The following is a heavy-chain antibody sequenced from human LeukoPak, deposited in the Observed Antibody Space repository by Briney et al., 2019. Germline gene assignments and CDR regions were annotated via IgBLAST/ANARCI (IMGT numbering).Heavy chain of an antibody. Sequence: ASVKVSCTASGYTFTGYYMHWVRQAPGQGLEWMGRINPNSGGTISAQKFQGRVTMTRDTSISTAYMELSRLRSDDTAVYYCAVPTPIITLIRGVDMPYYYYGMDVWGQGTTVTVSS. CDR1: GYTFTGYY. CDR2: INPNSGGT. D-gene: IGHD3-10*01. V-gene: IGHV1-2*06. J-gene: IGHJ6*02. CDR3: AVPTPIITLIRGVDMPYYYYGMDV.